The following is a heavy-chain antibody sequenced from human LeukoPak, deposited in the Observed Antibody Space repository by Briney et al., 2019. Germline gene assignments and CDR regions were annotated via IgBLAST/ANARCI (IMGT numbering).Heavy chain of an antibody. CDR1: GNIFTSCD. Sequence: ASVKVSCKASGNIFTSCDINWVRQATGQGLEWMGWMNPNSGNTGYAQKFQGRVTMTRNSSITTAYMELSSLRSEDTAVYYCARRHGRCSDGSCYYPDYWGQGTLVTVSS. V-gene: IGHV1-8*01. D-gene: IGHD2-15*01. CDR2: MNPNSGNT. J-gene: IGHJ4*02. CDR3: ARRHGRCSDGSCYYPDY.